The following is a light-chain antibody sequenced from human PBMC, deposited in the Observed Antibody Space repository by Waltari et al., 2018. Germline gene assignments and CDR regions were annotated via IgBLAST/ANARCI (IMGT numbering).Light chain of an antibody. J-gene: IGLJ3*02. CDR1: SGSASTPSY. CDR2: STN. Sequence: QTVVTQEPSFSVSPGGTVTLTCGLSSGSASTPSYPSWYQQTPGQAPRPLIYSTNTRSSGVPDRISGSILGNKAALTITGAQADDESDYYCVLYMGGGILFGGGTKLTVL. CDR3: VLYMGGGIL. V-gene: IGLV8-61*01.